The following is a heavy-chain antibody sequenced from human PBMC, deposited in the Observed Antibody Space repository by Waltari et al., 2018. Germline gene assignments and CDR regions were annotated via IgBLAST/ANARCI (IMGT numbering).Heavy chain of an antibody. Sequence: EVQLVESGGGMVRPGGSLRLSCAASGFTFNDYGMSWVRQVPGKGLGGFSGIIWSGARTSYADSVMGRVTVSRDNAMNSLYLEMSSLRAEDTARYYCVREVFGSGWRESYFFDYWGQGTLVTVSS. D-gene: IGHD6-19*01. J-gene: IGHJ4*02. V-gene: IGHV3-20*04. CDR3: VREVFGSGWRESYFFDY. CDR2: IIWSGART. CDR1: GFTFNDYG.